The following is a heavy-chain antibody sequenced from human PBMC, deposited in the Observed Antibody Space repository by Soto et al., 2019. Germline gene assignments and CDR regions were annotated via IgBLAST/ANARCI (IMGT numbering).Heavy chain of an antibody. V-gene: IGHV4-31*03. CDR3: ARGGGSYYDFWSGPPRWFDP. CDR1: GGSISSGGYY. D-gene: IGHD3-3*01. J-gene: IGHJ5*02. Sequence: PSETLSLTCTVSGGSISSGGYYWSWIRQHPGKGLEWIGYIYYSGSTYYNPSLKSRVTISVDTSKNQFSLKLSSVTAADTAVYYCARGGGSYYDFWSGPPRWFDPWGQGTLVTVSS. CDR2: IYYSGST.